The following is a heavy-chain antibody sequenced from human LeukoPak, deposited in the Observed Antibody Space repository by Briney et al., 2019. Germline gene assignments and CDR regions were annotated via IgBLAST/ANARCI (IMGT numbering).Heavy chain of an antibody. CDR1: GSSIYSGYY. CDR3: ARGVKWELLGYYYYMDV. V-gene: IGHV4-59*01. J-gene: IGHJ6*03. D-gene: IGHD1-26*01. Sequence: SETLSLTCNVSGSSIYSGYYWGWIRQPPGKGLEWIGYIYYSGSTNYNPSLKSRVTISVDTSKNQFSLKLSSVTAADTAVYYCARGVKWELLGYYYYMDVWGKGTTVTISS. CDR2: IYYSGST.